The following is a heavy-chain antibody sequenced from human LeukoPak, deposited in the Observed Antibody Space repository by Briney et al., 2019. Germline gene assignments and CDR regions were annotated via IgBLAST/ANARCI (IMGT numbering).Heavy chain of an antibody. CDR3: ARGRQGRY. CDR2: INHSGST. D-gene: IGHD5/OR15-5a*01. Sequence: PSETLSLTCAVYGGSFSGHYWSWIRQPPGKGLQWIGEINHSGSTNYNPSLKSRVTISVDTSKNQFSLKLSSVTAADTAVYYCARGRQGRYWGQGTLVTVSS. V-gene: IGHV4-34*01. J-gene: IGHJ4*02. CDR1: GGSFSGHY.